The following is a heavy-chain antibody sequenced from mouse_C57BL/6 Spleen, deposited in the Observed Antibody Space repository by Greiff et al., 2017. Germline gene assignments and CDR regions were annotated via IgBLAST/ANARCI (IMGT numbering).Heavy chain of an antibody. CDR1: GFTFSSYA. D-gene: IGHD3-3*01. CDR3: ARERDRYFDV. Sequence: EVQVVESGGGLVKPGGSLKLSCAASGFTFSSYAMSWVRQTPETRLEWVATISDGGSYTYYPDNVKGRFTISRDNAKNHLYLHMSPLKSEDTAMYYCARERDRYFDVWGTGTTVTVSS. J-gene: IGHJ1*03. CDR2: ISDGGSYT. V-gene: IGHV5-4*01.